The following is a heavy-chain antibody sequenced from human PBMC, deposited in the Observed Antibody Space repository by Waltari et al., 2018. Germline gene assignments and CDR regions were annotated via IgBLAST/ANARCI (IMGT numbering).Heavy chain of an antibody. V-gene: IGHV1-2*06. J-gene: IGHJ5*02. D-gene: IGHD2-2*01. CDR2: FNPNSGDT. Sequence: QVQLVQSGAEVKKPGASVKVSCKASGYTLTSYYMHWVRQAPGQGLEWMGRFNPNSGDTNYARKLQDRFTLTRDTSVNTAYMVVGRLTSDDTAVYFCARESAFSTSWYPGFDPWGQGTLVTVAS. CDR3: ARESAFSTSWYPGFDP. CDR1: GYTLTSYY.